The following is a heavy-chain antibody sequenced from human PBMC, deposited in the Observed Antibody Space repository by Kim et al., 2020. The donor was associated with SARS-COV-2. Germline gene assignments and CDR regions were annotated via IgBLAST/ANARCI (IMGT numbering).Heavy chain of an antibody. CDR1: GFTFSTYW. V-gene: IGHV3-74*01. CDR3: AGAVGGAVGGV. CDR2: INTDGSII. D-gene: IGHD6-19*01. Sequence: GGSLRLSCAASGFTFSTYWMHWVRQAPGKGLLWVSRINTDGSIIEYADSVKGRFTISRDSAKSTVYLQMNSLRAEDMAVYYCAGAVGGAVGGVWGQGILVTVSS. J-gene: IGHJ4*02.